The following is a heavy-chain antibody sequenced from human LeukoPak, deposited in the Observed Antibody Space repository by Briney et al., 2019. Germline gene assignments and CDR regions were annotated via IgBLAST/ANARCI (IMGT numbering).Heavy chain of an antibody. V-gene: IGHV4-34*01. Sequence: SETLSLTCAVYGGSFSGYYWSWIRQPPGKGLEWIGEINHSGSTNYNPSLKSRVTISVDTSKNQFPLKLSSVTAADTAVYYCAPGWPTLDYWGQGTLVTVSS. CDR3: APGWPTLDY. CDR2: INHSGST. D-gene: IGHD2-15*01. CDR1: GGSFSGYY. J-gene: IGHJ4*02.